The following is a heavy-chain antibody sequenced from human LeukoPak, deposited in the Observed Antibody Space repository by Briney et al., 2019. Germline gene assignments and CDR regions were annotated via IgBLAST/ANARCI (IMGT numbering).Heavy chain of an antibody. CDR3: ARDMARYHYYDSSGYPRPRYFQH. CDR1: GFTFSSYG. J-gene: IGHJ1*01. V-gene: IGHV3-30*02. CDR2: IHHDGSNK. D-gene: IGHD3-22*01. Sequence: GGSLRLSCAASGFTFSSYGMHWVRQAPGKGLDWVAFIHHDGSNKYYADSVRGRFTISRDNSKNTLYLQMNSLRAEDTAVYYCARDMARYHYYDSSGYPRPRYFQHWGQGTLVTVSS.